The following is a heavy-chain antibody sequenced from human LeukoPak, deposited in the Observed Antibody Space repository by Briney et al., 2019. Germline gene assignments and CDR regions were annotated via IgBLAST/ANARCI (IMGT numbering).Heavy chain of an antibody. Sequence: SQTLSLTCAISGDSVSSNTATWNWIRQSPSRGLEWLGRTYYRSKWYNEYAVSVESRMTINADTSKNQLSLQLNSVTPEDTAAYFCASGHHFDYWGQGTLVTVSS. CDR2: TYYRSKWYN. V-gene: IGHV6-1*01. J-gene: IGHJ4*02. CDR1: GDSVSSNTAT. CDR3: ASGHHFDY.